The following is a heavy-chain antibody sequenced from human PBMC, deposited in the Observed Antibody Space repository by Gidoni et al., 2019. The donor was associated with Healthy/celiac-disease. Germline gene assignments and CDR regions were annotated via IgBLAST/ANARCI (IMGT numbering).Heavy chain of an antibody. CDR2: ISYDGSNK. V-gene: IGHV3-30-3*01. Sequence: QVQLVESGGGVVQPGRSLSLSCAASGITLSRYAMHWVRQAPGKGLEWVAVISYDGSNKYYADSVKGRFTISRDNSKNTLYLQMNSLRAEDTAVYYCARDQGGGSRISGSFDYWGQGTLVTGSS. D-gene: IGHD6-13*01. CDR1: GITLSRYA. J-gene: IGHJ4*02. CDR3: ARDQGGGSRISGSFDY.